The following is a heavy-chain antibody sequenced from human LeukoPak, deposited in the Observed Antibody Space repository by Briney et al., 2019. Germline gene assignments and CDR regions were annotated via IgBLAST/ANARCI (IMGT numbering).Heavy chain of an antibody. J-gene: IGHJ4*02. CDR1: GFTFSSYE. CDR2: ISSSGSTI. CDR3: ARDPGNGGYGD. V-gene: IGHV3-48*03. D-gene: IGHD5-12*01. Sequence: GGSLRLSCAASGFTFSSYEMNWVRQAPGKGLEWVSYISSSGSTIYYADSVKGRFTISRDNAKNSLYLQMNSLRAEDTAVYYCARDPGNGGYGDWGQGTLVTVSS.